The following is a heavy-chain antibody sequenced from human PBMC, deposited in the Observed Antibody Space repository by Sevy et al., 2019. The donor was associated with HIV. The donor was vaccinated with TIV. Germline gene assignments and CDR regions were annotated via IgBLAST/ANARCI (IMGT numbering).Heavy chain of an antibody. Sequence: GGSLRLSCAASGFTFSSYWMSWVRQAPGKGLEWVANIKQDGSEKYYVDSVKGRFTISRENAKNSLYLQMNSLRAEDTAVYYCARFELGDYGDYGVSAFDYWGQGTLVTVSS. J-gene: IGHJ4*02. D-gene: IGHD4-17*01. V-gene: IGHV3-7*01. CDR1: GFTFSSYW. CDR2: IKQDGSEK. CDR3: ARFELGDYGDYGVSAFDY.